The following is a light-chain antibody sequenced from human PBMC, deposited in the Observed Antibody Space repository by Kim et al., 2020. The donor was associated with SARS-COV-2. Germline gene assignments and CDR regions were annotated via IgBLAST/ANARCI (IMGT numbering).Light chain of an antibody. J-gene: IGLJ1*01. CDR3: QSYDNSLSGYV. CDR1: SSNSRAGYE. V-gene: IGLV1-40*01. CDR2: GDI. Sequence: WVPIVRIGSSSNSRAGYEVHWYQQTPGTAPNLLIYGDINRPSGVPDRFSGSKSGTSASLAITGLQTEDEADYYCQSYDNSLSGYVFGSGTKVTVL.